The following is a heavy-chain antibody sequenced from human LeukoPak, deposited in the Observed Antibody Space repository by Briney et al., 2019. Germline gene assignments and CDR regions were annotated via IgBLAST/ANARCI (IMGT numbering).Heavy chain of an antibody. D-gene: IGHD5-18*01. V-gene: IGHV4-39*01. CDR2: ISYSGST. Sequence: SETLSLTCAVSGGPISSSSYYWTWIRQPPGKGLEWSGSISYSGSTHYNPSLKSRVTISVDTSKNQFSLKLTSVTAADTAVYYCARSWIQLWLGDLTFDYWGQGTLVTVSS. CDR1: GGPISSSSYY. J-gene: IGHJ4*02. CDR3: ARSWIQLWLGDLTFDY.